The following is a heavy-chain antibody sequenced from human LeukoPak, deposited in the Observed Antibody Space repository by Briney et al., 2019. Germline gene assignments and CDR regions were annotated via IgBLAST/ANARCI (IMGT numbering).Heavy chain of an antibody. CDR2: IKQDGSEE. J-gene: IGHJ6*02. Sequence: PGGSLRLSCAASGFIFSSYWMSWVRQAPGKGLEWVANIKQDGSEEYYVDSVKSRFTISRDNAKNSLYLQMNSLRAEDTAVYYCARLIVIPGGIDVWGQGTTVTVSS. CDR1: GFIFSSYW. D-gene: IGHD2/OR15-2a*01. V-gene: IGHV3-7*03. CDR3: ARLIVIPGGIDV.